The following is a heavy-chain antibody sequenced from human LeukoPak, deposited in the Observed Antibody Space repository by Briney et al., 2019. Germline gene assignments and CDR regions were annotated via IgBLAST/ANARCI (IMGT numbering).Heavy chain of an antibody. Sequence: GGSLRLSCAAPGFTFSDYWMHWVRQAPGKGLVWVSRVNRDGSSTSYADSVKGRFTVSRDNAKNTLSLQMNSMRAEDTAVYYCARDRSISAAGDTYWGQGTLVTVSS. CDR2: VNRDGSST. CDR3: ARDRSISAAGDTY. V-gene: IGHV3-74*01. J-gene: IGHJ4*02. D-gene: IGHD6-13*01. CDR1: GFTFSDYW.